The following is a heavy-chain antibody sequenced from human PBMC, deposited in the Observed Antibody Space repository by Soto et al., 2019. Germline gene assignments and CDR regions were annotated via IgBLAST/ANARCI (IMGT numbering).Heavy chain of an antibody. CDR1: GGSISSYY. V-gene: IGHV4-59*01. Sequence: SETLSLTCTFSGGSISSYYWSWIRQPPGKGLEWIGYIYYSGSTNYNPSLKSRVTISVNTSKNQFSLKLSSVTAADTAVYYCARDQGYDFWSGYYSRYYFDYWGQGTLVTVSS. J-gene: IGHJ4*02. D-gene: IGHD3-3*01. CDR2: IYYSGST. CDR3: ARDQGYDFWSGYYSRYYFDY.